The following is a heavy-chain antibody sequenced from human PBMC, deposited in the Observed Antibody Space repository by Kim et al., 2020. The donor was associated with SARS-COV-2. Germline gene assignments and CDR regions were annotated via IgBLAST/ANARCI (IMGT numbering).Heavy chain of an antibody. CDR1: GFTFSSYS. V-gene: IGHV3-48*02. CDR2: ISSSSSTI. D-gene: IGHD2-2*01. CDR3: ARQWDSVVPAAIPFDY. Sequence: GGSLRLSCAASGFTFSSYSMNWVRQAPGKGLEWVSYISSSSSTIYYADSVKGRFTISRDNAKNSLYLQMNSLRDEDTAVYYCARQWDSVVPAAIPFDYWGQGTLVTVSS. J-gene: IGHJ4*02.